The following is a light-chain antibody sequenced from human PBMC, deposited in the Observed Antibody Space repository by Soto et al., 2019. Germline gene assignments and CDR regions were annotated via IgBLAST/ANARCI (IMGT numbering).Light chain of an antibody. Sequence: QPVLTQPTSASGTPGQRVTISCSGTSSNIGSYYVYWYQQLPGTAPKLLIYSNDQRPSGVPDRFSGSKSGTSASLAISGLRSEDAANYYCAAWDDSLSVVFGGGTKVTVL. CDR3: AAWDDSLSVV. V-gene: IGLV1-47*02. CDR2: SND. CDR1: SSNIGSYY. J-gene: IGLJ2*01.